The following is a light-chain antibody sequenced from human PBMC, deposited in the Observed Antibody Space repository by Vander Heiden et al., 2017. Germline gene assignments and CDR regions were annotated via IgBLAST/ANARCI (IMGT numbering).Light chain of an antibody. CDR3: QQYNNWPRT. V-gene: IGKV3-15*01. CDR2: DAS. J-gene: IGKJ1*01. CDR1: QSVSSN. Sequence: EIVMPQSPATLSVSPGERGTRSGRASQSVSSNLAWYQQKPGQAPRLLIYDASTRATGIPARFSGSGSGTEFTLTISSLQSEDFAVYYCQQYNNWPRTFGQGTKVEIK.